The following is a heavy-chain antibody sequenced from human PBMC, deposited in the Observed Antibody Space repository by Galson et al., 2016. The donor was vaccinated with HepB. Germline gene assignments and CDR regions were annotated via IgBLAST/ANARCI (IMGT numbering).Heavy chain of an antibody. V-gene: IGHV3-23*01. D-gene: IGHD2/OR15-2a*01. CDR3: AKDRSGRFYFPSGNFDY. Sequence: SLRLSCAASPTNLNPYAMSWVRQAPGNGLEWVSGISGSGDSTFYADSVKGRFTTSRDNSKNTVFRQMNSLRAENTAVYYCAKDRSGRFYFPSGNFDYWGQGALVTVSS. CDR1: PTNLNPYA. CDR2: ISGSGDST. J-gene: IGHJ4*02.